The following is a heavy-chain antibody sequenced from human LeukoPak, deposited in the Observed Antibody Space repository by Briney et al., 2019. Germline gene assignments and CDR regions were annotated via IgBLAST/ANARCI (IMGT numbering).Heavy chain of an antibody. CDR1: GYTFTSYD. Sequence: GASVTVSCKASGYTFTSYDINWVRQAPGQGLEWMGWMNPNSGNTGYAQKFQGRVTMTRDTSISTAYMELSRLRSDDTAVYYCARDPEQQPFDYWGQGTLVTVSS. V-gene: IGHV1-8*02. CDR3: ARDPEQQPFDY. CDR2: MNPNSGNT. D-gene: IGHD1-14*01. J-gene: IGHJ4*02.